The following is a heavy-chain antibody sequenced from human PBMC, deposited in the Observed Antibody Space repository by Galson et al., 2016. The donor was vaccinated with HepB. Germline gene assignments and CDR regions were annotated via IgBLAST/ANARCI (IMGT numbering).Heavy chain of an antibody. J-gene: IGHJ4*02. CDR1: GVNIRGSQYY. Sequence: ETLSLTCEVSGVNIRGSQYYWGWVRQPPGKALEWIGSLRYTGTAYYNEALKTRVTISEDTSRNAFSLRLSSLTAADTALYFCAGGNGYFVYWGQGALVTVSS. D-gene: IGHD2-8*01. CDR3: AGGNGYFVY. V-gene: IGHV4-39*01. CDR2: LRYTGTA.